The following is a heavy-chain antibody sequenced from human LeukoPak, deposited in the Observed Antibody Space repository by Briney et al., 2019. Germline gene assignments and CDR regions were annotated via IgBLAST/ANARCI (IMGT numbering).Heavy chain of an antibody. Sequence: GGSLRLSCAASGFTFSSYAMSWVRQAPGKGLEWVSVISGSGGYTYYADSLKGRFTISRDNSKNTLYLQMNSLRAEDTAIYYCAKGSGYSYGPFDYWGQGTLVTVSS. CDR3: AKGSGYSYGPFDY. J-gene: IGHJ4*02. V-gene: IGHV3-23*01. D-gene: IGHD5-18*01. CDR1: GFTFSSYA. CDR2: ISGSGGYT.